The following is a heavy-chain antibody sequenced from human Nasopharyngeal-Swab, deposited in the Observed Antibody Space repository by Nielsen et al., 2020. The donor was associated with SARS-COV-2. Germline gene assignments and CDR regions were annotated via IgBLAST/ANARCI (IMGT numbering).Heavy chain of an antibody. Sequence: GESLKISCAASGFPFSNYTMTWVRQAPGKGLERVSSITSIGGYIHYADSVKGHFTISRDDAKNSLYLQMNRLRVEDTAVYYCARDGGLTGFNFWGQGTLVTVSS. CDR3: ARDGGLTGFNF. J-gene: IGHJ4*02. CDR2: ITSIGGYI. CDR1: GFPFSNYT. D-gene: IGHD3-9*01. V-gene: IGHV3-21*01.